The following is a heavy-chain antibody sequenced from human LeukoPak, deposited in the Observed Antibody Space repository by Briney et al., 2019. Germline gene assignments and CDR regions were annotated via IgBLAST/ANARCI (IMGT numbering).Heavy chain of an antibody. Sequence: PGRSLRLSCAASGFPFSSYGMHWVRQAPGKGLEWVSFISYDGANKYYADSVKGRFTISRDNSKNTLSLQMNSLRGDDTGMYFCAKDSSSSNYYYGLDVWGQGTTVTVSS. J-gene: IGHJ6*02. CDR3: AKDSSSSNYYYGLDV. V-gene: IGHV3-30*18. CDR2: ISYDGANK. CDR1: GFPFSSYG. D-gene: IGHD6-13*01.